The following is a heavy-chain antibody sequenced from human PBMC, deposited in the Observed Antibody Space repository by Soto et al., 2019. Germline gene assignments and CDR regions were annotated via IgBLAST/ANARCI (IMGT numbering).Heavy chain of an antibody. CDR3: ARAFDILTRYYFDY. Sequence: ASETLSLTCTVSGGSISSGDYYWSWIRQPPGKGLEWIGYIYYSGSTYYNPSLKSRVTISVDTSKNQFSLKLSSVTAADTAVYYCARAFDILTRYYFDYWGQGTLVPVSS. D-gene: IGHD3-9*01. CDR1: GGSISSGDYY. CDR2: IYYSGST. V-gene: IGHV4-30-4*01. J-gene: IGHJ4*02.